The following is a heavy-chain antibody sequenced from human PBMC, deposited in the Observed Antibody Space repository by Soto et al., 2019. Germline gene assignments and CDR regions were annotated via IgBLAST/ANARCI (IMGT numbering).Heavy chain of an antibody. Sequence: SETLSLTCAVSGGSISSSNWWSWIRQPPGEGLEWIGYIYYTGSTNYNPSLKSRVTISVDTSKNQFSLKLSSVIAADTAVYYCARGSGDYYYYMDVWGKGTTVTVSS. CDR1: GGSISSSNW. J-gene: IGHJ6*03. CDR3: ARGSGDYYYYMDV. V-gene: IGHV4-4*02. D-gene: IGHD2-15*01. CDR2: IYYTGST.